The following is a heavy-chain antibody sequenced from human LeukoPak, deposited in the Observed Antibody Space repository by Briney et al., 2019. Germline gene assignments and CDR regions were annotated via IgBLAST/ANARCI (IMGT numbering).Heavy chain of an antibody. D-gene: IGHD4-17*01. Sequence: GESLKISCKGSGYSFTSYWIGWVRQMPGKGLEWMGIIYPGDSDTRYSPSFQGQVTISADKSISTAYLQWSSLKASDTAMYYCARSATVTTRLWYFDLWSRGTLVTVSS. V-gene: IGHV5-51*01. CDR1: GYSFTSYW. CDR3: ARSATVTTRLWYFDL. CDR2: IYPGDSDT. J-gene: IGHJ2*01.